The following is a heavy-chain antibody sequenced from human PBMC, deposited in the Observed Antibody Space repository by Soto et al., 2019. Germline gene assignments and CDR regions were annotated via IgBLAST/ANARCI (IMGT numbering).Heavy chain of an antibody. CDR2: IIPIFGTA. J-gene: IGHJ6*02. CDR1: GGTFSSYA. CDR3: ASTTVTTPYYYYYGMDV. Sequence: QVQLVQSGAEVKKPGSSVKVSCKASGGTFSSYAISWVRQAPGQGLEWMGGIIPIFGTANYAQKFQGRVTITADESTSTAYMELSSLRSEDTAVYYCASTTVTTPYYYYYGMDVWGQGTTVTVSS. V-gene: IGHV1-69*12. D-gene: IGHD4-17*01.